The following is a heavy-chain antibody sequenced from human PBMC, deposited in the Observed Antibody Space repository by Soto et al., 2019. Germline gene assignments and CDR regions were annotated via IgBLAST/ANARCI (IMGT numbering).Heavy chain of an antibody. Sequence: GGSLRLSCAAAGFTFGGYASSWVRQAPGKGLEWVSAISGSGGSTYYADSVKGRFTISRDNSKNTLYLQMNSLRAEDTAVYYCAKAEYCSGGSCYHFDYWGQGTLVTVSS. V-gene: IGHV3-23*01. J-gene: IGHJ4*02. CDR2: ISGSGGST. CDR1: GFTFGGYA. D-gene: IGHD2-15*01. CDR3: AKAEYCSGGSCYHFDY.